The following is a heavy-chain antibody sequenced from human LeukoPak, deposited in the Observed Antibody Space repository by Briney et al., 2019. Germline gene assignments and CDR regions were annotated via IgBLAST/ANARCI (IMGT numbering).Heavy chain of an antibody. CDR3: ARVGYYYYYMDV. CDR1: GGSFSGYY. CDR2: INHSGST. J-gene: IGHJ6*03. V-gene: IGHV4-34*01. Sequence: SETLSLTCAVYGGSFSGYYWSWIRQPPGKGLEWIGEINHSGSTNYNPSLKSRVTISVDTSKNQFSLKLSSVTAADTAVYYCARVGYYYYYMDVWGKGTTVTVSS.